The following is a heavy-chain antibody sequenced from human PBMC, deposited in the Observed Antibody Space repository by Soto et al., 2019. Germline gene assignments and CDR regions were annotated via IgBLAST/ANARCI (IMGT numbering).Heavy chain of an antibody. CDR1: GGSISSSSYY. CDR3: ARQERGTVDAFDI. V-gene: IGHV4-39*01. Sequence: SETLSLTCTVSGGSISSSSYYWGWIRQPPGKGLEWIGSIYYSGSTYYNPSLKSRVTISVDTSKNQFSLKLSSVTAADTAVYYCARQERGTVDAFDIWGQGTMVTVSS. D-gene: IGHD3-16*01. CDR2: IYYSGST. J-gene: IGHJ3*02.